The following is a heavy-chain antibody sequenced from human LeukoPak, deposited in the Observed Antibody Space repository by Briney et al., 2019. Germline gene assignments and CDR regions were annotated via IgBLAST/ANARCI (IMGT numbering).Heavy chain of an antibody. CDR2: ISGSGGST. V-gene: IGHV3-23*01. Sequence: GASLRLSCAASGFTFSSYAMSWVRQAPGKGLEWVSAISGSGGSTYYADSVKGRFTISRDNSKNTLYLQMNSLRAEDTAGYYCAKGGATNYYYYGMDVWGQGTTVTVSS. CDR1: GFTFSSYA. J-gene: IGHJ6*02. CDR3: AKGGATNYYYYGMDV. D-gene: IGHD1-26*01.